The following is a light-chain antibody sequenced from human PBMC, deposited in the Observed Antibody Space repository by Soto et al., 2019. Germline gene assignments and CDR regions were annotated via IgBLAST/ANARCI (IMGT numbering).Light chain of an antibody. J-gene: IGKJ1*01. Sequence: EIVLTQSPATLSLSPGERATLSCRASQSVSSYLAWYQQKPGQAPRLLIYDASNRATDIPARFSGSGSGTAFTLTISSLEPEDFAVYYCQQRSNWPWTFGQGTKVEIK. CDR1: QSVSSY. V-gene: IGKV3-11*01. CDR2: DAS. CDR3: QQRSNWPWT.